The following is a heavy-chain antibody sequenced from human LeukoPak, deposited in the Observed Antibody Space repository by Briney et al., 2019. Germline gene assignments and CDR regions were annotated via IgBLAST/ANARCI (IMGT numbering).Heavy chain of an antibody. Sequence: GMSLRLSCAASGFTFSSYGMHWVRQAPGKGLEWVAVIWYDGSNKYYADSVKGRYTISRDNSKNTLYLQMNSLRAEDTAVYYCARTANDVGVLSYWGQGTLVTVSS. CDR2: IWYDGSNK. D-gene: IGHD1-1*01. CDR1: GFTFSSYG. V-gene: IGHV3-33*01. J-gene: IGHJ4*02. CDR3: ARTANDVGVLSY.